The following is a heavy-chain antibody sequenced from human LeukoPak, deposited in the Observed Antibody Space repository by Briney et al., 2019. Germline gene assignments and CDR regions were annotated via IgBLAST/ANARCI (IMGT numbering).Heavy chain of an antibody. V-gene: IGHV1-69*04. CDR2: IIPILGIA. CDR3: AREAGQHVSEVTD. J-gene: IGHJ4*02. CDR1: GYTFTSYY. D-gene: IGHD4-23*01. Sequence: GASVKVSCKASGYTFTSYYMHWVRQAPGQGLEWMGRIIPILGIANYAQKFQGRVTITADKSTSTAYMELSSLRSEDTAVYYCAREAGQHVSEVTDWGQGTLVTVSS.